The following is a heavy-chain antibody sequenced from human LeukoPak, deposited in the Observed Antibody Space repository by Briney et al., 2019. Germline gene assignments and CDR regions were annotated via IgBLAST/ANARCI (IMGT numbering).Heavy chain of an antibody. V-gene: IGHV1-8*03. CDR2: MNPTSGNT. Sequence: ASVKVSCKASGYTFTSYDINWVRQATGQGLEWMGWMNPTSGNTAHAQKFQGRVTITSNTYISTAYMELSSLRSEDTAGYYCARVRSMWYYDSSGYYTTSSEYNWFDPWGQGTLVTISS. CDR1: GYTFTSYD. J-gene: IGHJ5*02. CDR3: ARVRSMWYYDSSGYYTTSSEYNWFDP. D-gene: IGHD3-22*01.